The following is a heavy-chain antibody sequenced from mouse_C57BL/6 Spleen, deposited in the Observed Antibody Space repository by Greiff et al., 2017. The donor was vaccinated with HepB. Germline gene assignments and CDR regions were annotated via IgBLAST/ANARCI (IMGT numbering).Heavy chain of an antibody. D-gene: IGHD2-2*01. CDR2: IRSKSNNYAT. CDR3: VIRGLPQYAMDY. V-gene: IGHV10-1*01. J-gene: IGHJ4*01. Sequence: EVHLVESGGGLVQPKGSLKLSCAASGFSFNTYAMNWVRQAPGKGLEWVARIRSKSNNYATYYADSVKDRFTISRDDSESMLYLQMNNLKTEDTAMYYCVIRGLPQYAMDYWGQGTSVTVSS. CDR1: GFSFNTYA.